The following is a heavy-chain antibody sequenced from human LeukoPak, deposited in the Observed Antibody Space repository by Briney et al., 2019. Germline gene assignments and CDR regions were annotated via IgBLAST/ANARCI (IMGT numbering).Heavy chain of an antibody. CDR1: GGSISSYY. D-gene: IGHD1-26*01. J-gene: IGHJ4*02. V-gene: IGHV4-59*01. CDR3: ARGIVGATYFDY. Sequence: SGTLSLTCTVSGGSISSYYWSWIRQPPGKGLEWIGYIYYSGSTNYNPSLKSRVTISVDTSKNQFSLKLSSVTAADTAVYYCARGIVGATYFDYWGQGTLVTVSS. CDR2: IYYSGST.